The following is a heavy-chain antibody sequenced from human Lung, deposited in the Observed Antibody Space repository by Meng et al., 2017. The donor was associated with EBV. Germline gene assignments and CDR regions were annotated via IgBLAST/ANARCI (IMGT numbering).Heavy chain of an antibody. Sequence: QVQLVQSGSELKKPGASVKVSCKASGYTFSTYTINWVRQAHGRGLEWMGRISTNTGTPTYTQGFTGRSVFSLDTSVSTVYLQISSLKAEDTAVYYCARGGNFDPWGQGTLVTVSS. CDR1: GYTFSTYT. J-gene: IGHJ5*02. CDR3: ARGGNFDP. V-gene: IGHV7-4-1*02. D-gene: IGHD2/OR15-2a*01. CDR2: ISTNTGTP.